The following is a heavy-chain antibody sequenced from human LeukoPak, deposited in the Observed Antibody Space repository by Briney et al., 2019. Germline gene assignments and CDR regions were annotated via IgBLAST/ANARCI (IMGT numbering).Heavy chain of an antibody. CDR3: ARPSGSVTIFGVVDYFDY. Sequence: GGSLRLSCVVSGFTFTNYGMHWVRQAPGKGLDWVASIAYDGSNEDYAESVKGRFTISRDNSKNTLYLQLNSLRAEDTAVYYCARPSGSVTIFGVVDYFDYWGQGSLVTVSS. J-gene: IGHJ4*02. D-gene: IGHD3-3*01. CDR2: IAYDGSNE. V-gene: IGHV3-30*04. CDR1: GFTFTNYG.